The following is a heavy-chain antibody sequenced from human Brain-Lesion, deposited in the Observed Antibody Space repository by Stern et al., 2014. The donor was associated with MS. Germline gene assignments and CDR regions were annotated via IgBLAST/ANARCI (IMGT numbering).Heavy chain of an antibody. J-gene: IGHJ5*02. CDR1: GGSVSSTSYA. CDR2: IYYSGNT. D-gene: IGHD2-15*01. Sequence: VQLVESGPGLVKPSETLSLTCTVAGGSVSSTSYAWAWIRQPPGKGLEWIGTIYYSGNTYYSPSLKSRLTISLDTSKNPVLLPRRSVTAADTAVYYCAGEEDIRYCSGGSCTGNWFDPWGQGTLVTVSS. V-gene: IGHV4-39*02. CDR3: AGEEDIRYCSGGSCTGNWFDP.